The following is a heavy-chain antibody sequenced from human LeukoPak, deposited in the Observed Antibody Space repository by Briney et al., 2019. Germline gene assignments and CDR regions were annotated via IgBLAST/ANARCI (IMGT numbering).Heavy chain of an antibody. CDR3: ARRPGEYGGNGFDY. Sequence: SETLSLTCTVSGGSISSSSYYCACIRQPPGKGLELIGSIYYSVSTHYNPSLKSRVTISVDTSKNQFSLKRSSVTAADTAVYYCARRPGEYGGNGFDYWGQGTLVTVSS. V-gene: IGHV4-39*01. J-gene: IGHJ4*02. CDR2: IYYSVST. CDR1: GGSISSSSYY. D-gene: IGHD4-23*01.